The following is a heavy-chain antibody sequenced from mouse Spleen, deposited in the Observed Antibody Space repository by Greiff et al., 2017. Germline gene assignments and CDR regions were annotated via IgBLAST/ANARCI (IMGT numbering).Heavy chain of an antibody. CDR2: IDPENGDT. CDR3: TLYYYGSSYFDY. J-gene: IGHJ2*01. Sequence: EVKVVESGAELVRPGASVKLSCTASGFNIKEDYMHWVKQRPEQGLEWIGWIDPENGDTEYASKFQGKATITADTSSNTAYLQLSSLTSEDTAVYYCTLYYYGSSYFDYWGQGTTLTVSS. V-gene: IGHV14-4*01. D-gene: IGHD1-1*01. CDR1: GFNIKEDY.